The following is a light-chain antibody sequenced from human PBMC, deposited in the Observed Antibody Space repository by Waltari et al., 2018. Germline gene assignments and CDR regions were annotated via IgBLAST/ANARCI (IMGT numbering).Light chain of an antibody. V-gene: IGKV2-30*02. CDR1: QSLVHTDGHTY. CDR2: KVS. Sequence: DVVMTQSPLSLPVSLGQPASISCRSSQSLVHTDGHTYLNWFQQRPGQSPRRLIYKVSNRDSVVPNRFSGRGSGTAFTLKISRVEAEDVGIYYCMQATHWPLTFGQGTKVEIK. CDR3: MQATHWPLT. J-gene: IGKJ1*01.